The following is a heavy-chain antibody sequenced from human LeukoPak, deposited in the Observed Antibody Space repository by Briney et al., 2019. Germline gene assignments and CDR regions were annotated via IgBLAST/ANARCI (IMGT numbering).Heavy chain of an antibody. V-gene: IGHV3-30-3*01. CDR1: GFTFSSYA. CDR3: AMSAAGNFDY. CDR2: ISYDGSNK. J-gene: IGHJ4*02. D-gene: IGHD6-13*01. Sequence: GGSLRLSCAVSGFTFSSYAMHWVRQAPGKGLEWVAVISYDGSNKYYADSVKGRFTISRDNSKNTLNLQMNSLRAEDTAVYYCAMSAAGNFDYWGQGTLVTVSS.